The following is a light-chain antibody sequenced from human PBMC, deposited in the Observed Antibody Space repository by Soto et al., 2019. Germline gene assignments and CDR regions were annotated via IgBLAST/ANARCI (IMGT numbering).Light chain of an antibody. J-gene: IGKJ1*01. V-gene: IGKV3-15*01. Sequence: ETVMTQSPATLSVSPGERATLSCRASQSVSSYLAWYQQKPGQAPRLLIYDASTRATGIPVRFSGSGSGTEFTLTISSLQSEDFGVYYCQQNKDWPGTFGQGTKVEIK. CDR1: QSVSSY. CDR2: DAS. CDR3: QQNKDWPGT.